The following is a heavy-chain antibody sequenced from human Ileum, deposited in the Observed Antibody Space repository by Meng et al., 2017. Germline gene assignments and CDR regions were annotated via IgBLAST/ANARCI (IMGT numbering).Heavy chain of an antibody. CDR3: ARGRLSEKAGLDY. CDR1: GGSFSGYY. D-gene: IGHD3-16*01. Sequence: GSLRLSCAVYGGSFSGYYWSWIRQPPGKGLEWIGEINHSGSTNYNPSLKSRVTISADTSKNQFSLKQSSVTAADTAVYYCARGRLSEKAGLDYWGQGALVTVSS. J-gene: IGHJ4*02. V-gene: IGHV4-34*01. CDR2: INHSGST.